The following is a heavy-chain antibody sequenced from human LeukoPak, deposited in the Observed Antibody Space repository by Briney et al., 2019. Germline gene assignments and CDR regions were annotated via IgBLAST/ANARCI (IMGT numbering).Heavy chain of an antibody. J-gene: IGHJ3*02. CDR2: INPSGGST. CDR3: ARDQDWNYAFDI. D-gene: IGHD1-7*01. V-gene: IGHV1-46*01. Sequence: GASVTVSCKSSGSTLTSYFIHWVRPAPGQGLEWMGIINPSGGSTSYAQKFQGRVTMTRDTSTSTVYMELSSLTSEDTAVYYCARDQDWNYAFDIWGQGTMVTVSS. CDR1: GSTLTSYF.